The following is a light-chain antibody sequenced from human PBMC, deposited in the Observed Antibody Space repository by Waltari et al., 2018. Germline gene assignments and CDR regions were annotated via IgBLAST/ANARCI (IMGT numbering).Light chain of an antibody. CDR3: QQHYSSPPT. V-gene: IGKV4-1*01. CDR2: WAS. Sequence: DIVITQSPESLAVSLGERATINCKSSQSVLYNSNNKNHLAWYQQKPGQPPKLLIYWASTRESGVPDRFSGSGSGTDFTLTITSLQAEDVAVYYCQQHYSSPPTFGQGTKVEIK. J-gene: IGKJ1*01. CDR1: QSVLYNSNNKNH.